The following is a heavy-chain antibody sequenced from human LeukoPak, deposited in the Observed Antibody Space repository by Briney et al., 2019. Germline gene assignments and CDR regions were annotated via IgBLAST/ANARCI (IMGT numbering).Heavy chain of an antibody. CDR1: GFTFSDYY. J-gene: IGHJ4*02. Sequence: GGSLRLSCAASGFTFSDYYMSWIRQAPGKGLEWVSYISSSGSTIYYADSVKGRFTISRDNTKNSLYLQMNSLRAEDTAVYYCAREDAVVTHDYWGQGTLVTVSS. V-gene: IGHV3-11*01. CDR3: AREDAVVTHDY. CDR2: ISSSGSTI. D-gene: IGHD3-22*01.